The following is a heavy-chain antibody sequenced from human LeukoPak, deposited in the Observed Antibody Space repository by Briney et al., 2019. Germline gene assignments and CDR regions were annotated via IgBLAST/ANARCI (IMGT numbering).Heavy chain of an antibody. V-gene: IGHV4-59*08. J-gene: IGHJ4*02. CDR2: IYYSGST. D-gene: IGHD6-19*01. Sequence: SETLSLTCTVSGGSISSYHWSWVRQPPGKELEWIGYIYYSGSTNYNPSLTSRVTISVDTSKNQFSLQLSSVTAADTAVYYCARRISGWPYFDFWGQGILVTVSS. CDR1: GGSISSYH. CDR3: ARRISGWPYFDF.